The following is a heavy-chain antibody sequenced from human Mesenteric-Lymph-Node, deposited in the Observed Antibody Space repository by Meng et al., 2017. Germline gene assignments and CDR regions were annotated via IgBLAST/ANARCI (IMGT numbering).Heavy chain of an antibody. CDR3: ARVEVGITSGDY. CDR2: INAYNGDT. V-gene: IGHV1-18*01. J-gene: IGHJ4*02. D-gene: IGHD1-26*01. CDR1: GYTLTNYG. Sequence: QLGQSGGEEKKLGASVQVSCKASGYTLTNYGITWVRQVPGQGLVWMGWINAYNGDTNYAQTLQGRVTMTTDTSTSTAYMELRSLRSDDTAVYYCARVEVGITSGDYWGQGTLVTVSS.